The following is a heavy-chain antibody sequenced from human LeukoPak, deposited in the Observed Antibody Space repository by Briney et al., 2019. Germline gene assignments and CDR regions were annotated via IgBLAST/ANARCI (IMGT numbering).Heavy chain of an antibody. V-gene: IGHV3-48*02. CDR3: ARAVGCYHFDN. Sequence: GGSLRLSCAASGFTFSTYSMNWVRQAPGKGLEWVSYISSSSSTKYYADSVKGRFTISRDNAKDSLYLQMHSLGDEDTAVYYCARAVGCYHFDNWGQGTLVTVSS. J-gene: IGHJ4*02. CDR1: GFTFSTYS. D-gene: IGHD1-26*01. CDR2: ISSSSSTK.